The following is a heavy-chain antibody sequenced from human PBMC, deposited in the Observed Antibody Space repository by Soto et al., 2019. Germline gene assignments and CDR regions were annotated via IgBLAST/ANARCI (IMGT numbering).Heavy chain of an antibody. CDR2: ISGSGGST. V-gene: IGHV3-23*01. J-gene: IGHJ4*02. D-gene: IGHD2-8*01. CDR3: AKADYCTNGVCFTDYFDY. Sequence: GGSLRLSCAASGFTFSSYAMSWVRQAPGKGLEWVSAISGSGGSTYYADSVKGRFTISRDNSKNTLYLQMNSLRAEDTAVYYFAKADYCTNGVCFTDYFDYGGQGTLVTVSS. CDR1: GFTFSSYA.